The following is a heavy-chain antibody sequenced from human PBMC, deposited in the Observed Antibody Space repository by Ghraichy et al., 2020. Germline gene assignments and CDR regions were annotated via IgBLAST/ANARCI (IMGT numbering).Heavy chain of an antibody. D-gene: IGHD4-17*01. J-gene: IGHJ6*03. CDR2: ISGNSNSI. V-gene: IGHV3-48*02. CDR3: GRDRGYGSHYYMDV. Sequence: LSLTCGASGFTLGSYSLNWVRQAPGKGLEWVSYISGNSNSIHYADSVKGRFTISRDNAKNSLYLQMNSLRDEDTAVYYCGRDRGYGSHYYMDVWGKGTTVTVSS. CDR1: GFTLGSYS.